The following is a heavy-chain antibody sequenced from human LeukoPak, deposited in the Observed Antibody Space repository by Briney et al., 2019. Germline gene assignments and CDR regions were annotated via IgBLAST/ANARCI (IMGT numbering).Heavy chain of an antibody. V-gene: IGHV3-30*18. Sequence: GRSLRLSCAASGFTFSSYGMHWVRQAPGKGLEWVAVISYDGSNKYYADSVKGRFTISRDNSKNTLYLQMNSLRAEDTAVYYCAKLLVATITGGFDYWGQGTLVTVSS. CDR3: AKLLVATITGGFDY. D-gene: IGHD5-12*01. J-gene: IGHJ4*02. CDR1: GFTFSSYG. CDR2: ISYDGSNK.